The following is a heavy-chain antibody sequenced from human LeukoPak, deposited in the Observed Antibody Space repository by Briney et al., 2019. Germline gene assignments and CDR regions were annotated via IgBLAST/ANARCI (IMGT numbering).Heavy chain of an antibody. J-gene: IGHJ4*02. Sequence: ASVKVSCKASGYTFTTYDTNWVRQASGQGLEWMGWINPNSGNTDYAQKFQGRVTITRDTSISTAYMELSSLRSEDTAVYYCARVWYYYGSGTRGRWYFDFWGQGTVVTVSP. D-gene: IGHD3-10*01. CDR2: INPNSGNT. CDR1: GYTFTTYD. CDR3: ARVWYYYGSGTRGRWYFDF. V-gene: IGHV1-8*03.